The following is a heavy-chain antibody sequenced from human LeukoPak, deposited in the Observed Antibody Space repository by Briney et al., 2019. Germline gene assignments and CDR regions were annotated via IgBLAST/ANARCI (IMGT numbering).Heavy chain of an antibody. V-gene: IGHV4-59*01. CDR3: ARQSGGDYALGY. CDR2: IYYSGST. D-gene: IGHD4-17*01. CDR1: GGSIRSYY. J-gene: IGHJ4*02. Sequence: KASETLSLTCTVSGGSIRSYYWSWIRQPPGKGLEWIGYIYYSGSTNYNPSLKSRVTISVDTSKNQFSLKLSSVTAADTAVYYCARQSGGDYALGYWGQGTLVTVSS.